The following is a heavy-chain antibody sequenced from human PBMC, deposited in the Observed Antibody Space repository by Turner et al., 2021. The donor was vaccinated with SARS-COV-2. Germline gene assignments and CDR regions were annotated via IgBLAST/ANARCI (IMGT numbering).Heavy chain of an antibody. CDR3: VKDGAPFLLYFGEPTFYFDY. CDR2: IAYDGSNN. D-gene: IGHD3-10*01. CDR1: GFTLRSSG. J-gene: IGHJ4*02. V-gene: IGHV3-30*18. Sequence: QVQLVESGGGVVQPWRSLRLSCAASGFTLRSSGMHWVRQAPGKGLGVVAVIAYDGSNNYYADSGKGRFTIPRNNSQNTLNLQMISLRAEDTAEYYCVKDGAPFLLYFGEPTFYFDYWGQGTLLTVSS.